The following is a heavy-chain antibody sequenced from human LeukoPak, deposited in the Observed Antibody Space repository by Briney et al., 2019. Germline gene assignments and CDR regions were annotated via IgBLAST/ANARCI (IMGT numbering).Heavy chain of an antibody. CDR3: ARHLTQYSSGYHNWFDP. CDR1: GFTFSSYS. D-gene: IGHD3-22*01. CDR2: ISSSSSYI. Sequence: PGGSLRLSCAASGFTFSSYSMNWVRQAPGKGLEWVSSISSSSSYIYYADSVKGRFTISRDNAKNSLYLQMNSLRAEDTAVYYCARHLTQYSSGYHNWFDPWGQGTLVTVSS. V-gene: IGHV3-21*01. J-gene: IGHJ5*02.